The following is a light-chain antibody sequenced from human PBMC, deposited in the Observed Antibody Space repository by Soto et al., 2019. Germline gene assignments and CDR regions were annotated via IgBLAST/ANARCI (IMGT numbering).Light chain of an antibody. CDR1: QRVSSN. Sequence: MQMSQAPVSLSVSPGARATLSCRASQRVSSNVAWYQQKPGQAPRLLIFGASTRATGIPARFFGGRSETEFTLTIISFQSEDFAIYDCHPDSNWPPNRVGQRT. J-gene: IGKJ2*01. CDR2: GAS. CDR3: HPDSNWPPNR. V-gene: IGKV3-15*01.